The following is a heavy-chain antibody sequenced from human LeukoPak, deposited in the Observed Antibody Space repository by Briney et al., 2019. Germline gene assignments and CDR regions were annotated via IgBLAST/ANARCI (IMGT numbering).Heavy chain of an antibody. CDR2: IYYSGST. D-gene: IGHD6-19*01. J-gene: IGHJ4*02. Sequence: SETLSLTCPVSGGSISSYYWGWIRQPPGKGLEWIGYIYYSGSTNYNPSLKSRVTISVDTSKNQFSLKLSSVTAADTAVYYCAGEDSSGWLDYWGQGTLVTVSS. CDR3: AGEDSSGWLDY. V-gene: IGHV4-59*01. CDR1: GGSISSYY.